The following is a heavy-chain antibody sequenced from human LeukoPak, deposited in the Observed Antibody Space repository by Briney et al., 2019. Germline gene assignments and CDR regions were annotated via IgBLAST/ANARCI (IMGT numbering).Heavy chain of an antibody. CDR3: ARDHCSPGTCLGGH. D-gene: IGHD2-15*01. V-gene: IGHV1-69*04. J-gene: IGHJ4*02. CDR2: IIPSLDIS. CDR1: GGTFSSYA. Sequence: SVKVSCKASGGTFSSYAISWVRQAPGQGLEWMGRIIPSLDISNYAQKFQGRVTLSADKATTTTYMELTSLRSEDAAIYYCARDHCSPGTCLGGHWGQGTLVTVSS.